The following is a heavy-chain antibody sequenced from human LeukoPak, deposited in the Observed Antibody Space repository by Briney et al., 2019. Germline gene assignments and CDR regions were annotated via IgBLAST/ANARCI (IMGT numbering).Heavy chain of an antibody. CDR1: GGSISSGDYY. J-gene: IGHJ2*01. CDR2: IYYSGST. CDR3: ARDRGRFGDWDTNWYFDL. Sequence: LQTLSLTCTVSGGSISSGDYYWSWIRQPPGKGLEWIGYIYYSGSTYYNPSLKSRVTISVDTSKNQFSLKLSSVTAADTAVYYCARDRGRFGDWDTNWYFDLWGRGTLVTVSS. D-gene: IGHD3-10*01. V-gene: IGHV4-30-4*01.